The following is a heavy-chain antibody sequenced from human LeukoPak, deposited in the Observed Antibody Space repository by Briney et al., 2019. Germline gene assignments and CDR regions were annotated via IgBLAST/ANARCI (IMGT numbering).Heavy chain of an antibody. CDR3: AQGHTSLAP. CDR2: IEQDGSEK. D-gene: IGHD5-18*01. Sequence: GGSLRLACAASGFSFTTSWMSWFRQAPEKGLEWVASIEQDGSEKYYVDSVKGRFTISRDNAKNSLFLQMNSLRAEDTAVYYCAQGHTSLAPGGQGALVTVSS. V-gene: IGHV3-7*01. J-gene: IGHJ4*02. CDR1: GFSFTTSW.